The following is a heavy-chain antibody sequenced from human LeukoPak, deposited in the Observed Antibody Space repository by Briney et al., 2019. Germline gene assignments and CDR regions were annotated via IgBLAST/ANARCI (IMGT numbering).Heavy chain of an antibody. CDR1: GGSTSVYY. D-gene: IGHD1-7*01. V-gene: IGHV4-59*01. CDR3: ARGNSLGLDY. Sequence: SETLSLTCTVSGGSTSVYYWSWIRQPPGKGLEWIGYVYYSGSSNSNPSLESRVTISVDTSKNQFSLRLSSVTAADTAVYYCARGNSLGLDYWGQGTLVIVSS. J-gene: IGHJ4*02. CDR2: VYYSGSS.